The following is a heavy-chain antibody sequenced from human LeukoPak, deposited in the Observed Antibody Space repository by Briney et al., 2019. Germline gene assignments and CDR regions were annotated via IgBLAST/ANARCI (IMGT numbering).Heavy chain of an antibody. CDR1: GFTFSSYA. J-gene: IGHJ3*02. CDR2: ISGSGGST. D-gene: IGHD3-10*01. CDR3: AKDILLWFGELSHDAFDI. Sequence: PGGSLRLSCAASGFTFSSYAMSWVRQAPGKGLEWVSAISGSGGSTYYADSVKGRFTISRDNSKNTPYLQMNSLRAEDTAVYYCAKDILLWFGELSHDAFDIWGQGTMVTVSS. V-gene: IGHV3-23*01.